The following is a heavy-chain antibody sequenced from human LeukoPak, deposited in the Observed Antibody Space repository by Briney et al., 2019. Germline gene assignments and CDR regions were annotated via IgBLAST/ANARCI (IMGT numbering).Heavy chain of an antibody. CDR3: ARLRHGDDYYYYYYMDV. Sequence: GGSLRLSCAASGFTFDMYSMNWVRQAPGKGLEWVSSISSSSDYIYYADSVKGRFTISRDNAKNSLYLQMNSLRAEDTAVYYCARLRHGDDYYYYYYMDVWGKGTTVTISS. CDR2: ISSSSDYI. J-gene: IGHJ6*03. D-gene: IGHD4-17*01. V-gene: IGHV3-21*01. CDR1: GFTFDMYS.